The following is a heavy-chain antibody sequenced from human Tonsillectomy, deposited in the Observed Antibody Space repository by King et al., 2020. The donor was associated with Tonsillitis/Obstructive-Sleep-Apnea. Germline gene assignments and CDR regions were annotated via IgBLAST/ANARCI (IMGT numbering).Heavy chain of an antibody. V-gene: IGHV3-48*03. D-gene: IGHD3-3*01. CDR3: ARTRPIWSGYPSDAFDI. CDR1: GFTFSSYE. J-gene: IGHJ3*02. CDR2: ISSSGSTI. Sequence: VQLVESGGGLVQPGGSLRLSCAASGFTFSSYEMNWVRQAPGKGLEWVSYISSSGSTIYYADSVKGRFTISRDNAKNSLYLQMNSLRAEDTAVYYCARTRPIWSGYPSDAFDIWGQGTMVTVSS.